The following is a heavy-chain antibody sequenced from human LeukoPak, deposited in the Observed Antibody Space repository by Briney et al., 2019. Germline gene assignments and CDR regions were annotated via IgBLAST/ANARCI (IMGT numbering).Heavy chain of an antibody. CDR1: GGTFSSYA. D-gene: IGHD3-10*01. J-gene: IGHJ4*02. Sequence: SVKVSCKASGGTFSSYAISWVRQAPGQGLEWMGGIIPIFGTANYAQKFQGRVTITADESTSTAYMELSSLRSEDTAVYYCARGRLGSYGSVTDRFDYWGQGTLVTVSS. CDR2: IIPIFGTA. CDR3: ARGRLGSYGSVTDRFDY. V-gene: IGHV1-69*13.